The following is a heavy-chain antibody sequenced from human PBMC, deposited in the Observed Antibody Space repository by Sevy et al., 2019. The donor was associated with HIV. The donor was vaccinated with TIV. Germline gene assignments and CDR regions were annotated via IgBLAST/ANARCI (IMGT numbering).Heavy chain of an antibody. V-gene: IGHV4-39*01. J-gene: IGHJ2*01. CDR2: IYSTGST. Sequence: SETLSLTCTVSGGSISRSSYYWGWIRQPPGKGLEWIGSIYSTGSTSYNPSLKSRVTLSADTSKNQSPLKLDSVSAADTAVYYCATPRGSDWYEGTGGYFDLWGRGALVTVSS. D-gene: IGHD6-19*01. CDR1: GGSISRSSYY. CDR3: ATPRGSDWYEGTGGYFDL.